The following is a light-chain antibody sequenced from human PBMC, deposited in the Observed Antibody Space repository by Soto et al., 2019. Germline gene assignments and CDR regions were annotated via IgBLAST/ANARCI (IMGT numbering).Light chain of an antibody. CDR2: EVT. CDR1: SGDIGSYNR. J-gene: IGLJ1*01. Sequence: QSALTQPASVSGSPGQSITISCTGTSGDIGSYNRVSWYQQHPGKAPKLIIYEVTDRPSGVSNRFSGSKSGNTASLTISGLQAEDEAEYYCSSYTNINTSACGFGTGTKLTVL. V-gene: IGLV2-14*01. CDR3: SSYTNINTSACG.